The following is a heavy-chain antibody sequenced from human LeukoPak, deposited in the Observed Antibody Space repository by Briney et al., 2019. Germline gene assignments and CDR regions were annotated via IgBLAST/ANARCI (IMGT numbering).Heavy chain of an antibody. Sequence: GGSLRLSCAASGLTFSSYNMNWVRQAPGKGLEWVSSISSSSSYIYYADSVKGRFTISRDNAKNSLYLQMNSLRVEDTAVYYCASEYSGSYYAGVTWFDPWGQGTLVTVSS. V-gene: IGHV3-21*01. J-gene: IGHJ5*02. CDR1: GLTFSSYN. D-gene: IGHD1-26*01. CDR3: ASEYSGSYYAGVTWFDP. CDR2: ISSSSSYI.